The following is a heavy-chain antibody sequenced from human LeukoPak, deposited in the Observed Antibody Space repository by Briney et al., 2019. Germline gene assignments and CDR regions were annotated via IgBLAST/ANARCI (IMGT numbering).Heavy chain of an antibody. Sequence: GGSLRLSCAASGFTLSSYGMHWVRQAPGKGLEWVAVIWYDGSNKYYADSVKGRFTISRDNSKNTLYLQMNSLRAEDTAVYYCAKDIGDNWNWDYYYYGMDVWGQGTTVTVSS. CDR1: GFTLSSYG. CDR3: AKDIGDNWNWDYYYYGMDV. CDR2: IWYDGSNK. V-gene: IGHV3-33*06. J-gene: IGHJ6*02. D-gene: IGHD1-7*01.